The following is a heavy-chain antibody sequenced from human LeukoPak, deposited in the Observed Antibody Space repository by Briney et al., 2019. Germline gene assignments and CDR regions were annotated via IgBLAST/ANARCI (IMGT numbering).Heavy chain of an antibody. J-gene: IGHJ4*02. V-gene: IGHV4-39*01. Sequence: SETLSLTCTVSGGALSSSSYYWGWLRLPPGMGLKWIGSIYYSGGTYYNPSLKPRVTISVDTSKNQFSLKLSSVTAADTAVYYCASQETTTDYWGPGNLVTVSS. CDR1: GGALSSSSYY. CDR2: IYYSGGT. CDR3: ASQETTTDY. D-gene: IGHD4-17*01.